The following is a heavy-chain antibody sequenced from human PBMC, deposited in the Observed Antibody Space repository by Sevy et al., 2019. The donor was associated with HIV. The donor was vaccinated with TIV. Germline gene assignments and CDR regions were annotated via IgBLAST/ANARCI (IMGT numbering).Heavy chain of an antibody. CDR2: IIPIFGTA. CDR1: GGTFSSYA. D-gene: IGHD3-3*01. CDR3: ARGAESGNYYYYGMDV. J-gene: IGHJ6*02. V-gene: IGHV1-69*13. Sequence: ASVKVSCKASGGTFSSYAISWVRQAPGQGLEWMGGIIPIFGTANYAQKFQGRVTITADESTSTAYMELSSLRSEDTAVYYCARGAESGNYYYYGMDVWGQGTTVTVSS.